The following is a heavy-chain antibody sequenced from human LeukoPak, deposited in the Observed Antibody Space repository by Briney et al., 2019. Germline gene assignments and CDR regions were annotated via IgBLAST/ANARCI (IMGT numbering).Heavy chain of an antibody. D-gene: IGHD5-24*01. J-gene: IGHJ3*02. Sequence: TSETLSLTCSVSGGSISTSSYYWGWIRQPPGKGLEWIGSINYRGSTYYNPSLKSRVTISVDTSKNQFSLKLSSVTAADTAVYYCARGKKRRWLQLFFAFDIWGQGTMVTVSS. CDR1: GGSISTSSYY. CDR2: INYRGST. CDR3: ARGKKRRWLQLFFAFDI. V-gene: IGHV4-39*07.